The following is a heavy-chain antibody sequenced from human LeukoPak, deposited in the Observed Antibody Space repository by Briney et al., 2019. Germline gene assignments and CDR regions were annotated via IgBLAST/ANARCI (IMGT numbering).Heavy chain of an antibody. J-gene: IGHJ4*02. V-gene: IGHV3-64*01. Sequence: GGSLRLSCAASGFTFSWYSMHWVRQAPGKGLEYVSSIHPNGISTYYANSVKGRFTISRDNSKNTLYLQMGSLRTEDMAVYYCARSLSGYTSYVVNDSYDFWGQGTLVTVSS. CDR2: IHPNGIST. D-gene: IGHD5-12*01. CDR1: GFTFSWYS. CDR3: ARSLSGYTSYVVNDSYDF.